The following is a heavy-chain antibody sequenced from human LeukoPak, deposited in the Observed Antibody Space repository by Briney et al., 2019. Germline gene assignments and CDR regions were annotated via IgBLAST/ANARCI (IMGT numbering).Heavy chain of an antibody. D-gene: IGHD2-15*01. Sequence: GGSLRLSCAASGFTFSSHGMHWVRQAPGKGLEWVAVISYDGSNKYYADSVKGRFTISRDNSKNTLYLQMNSLRAEDTAVYYCAKSRGHNYFDYWGQGTLVTVSS. CDR2: ISYDGSNK. V-gene: IGHV3-30*18. CDR1: GFTFSSHG. CDR3: AKSRGHNYFDY. J-gene: IGHJ4*02.